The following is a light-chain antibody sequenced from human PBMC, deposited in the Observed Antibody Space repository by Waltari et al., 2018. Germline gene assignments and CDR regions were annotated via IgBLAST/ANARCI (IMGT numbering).Light chain of an antibody. CDR3: CSYAGSSLYV. CDR2: DVS. CDR1: SRDVGGYNY. J-gene: IGLJ1*01. Sequence: QSALTQPRSVSGSPGPSVTISCTVTSRDVGGYNYVSWYQQHPGKAPKLMIYDVSKRPSGVPDRFSGSKSGNTASLTISGLQAEDEADYYCCSYAGSSLYVFGTGTKVTVL. V-gene: IGLV2-11*01.